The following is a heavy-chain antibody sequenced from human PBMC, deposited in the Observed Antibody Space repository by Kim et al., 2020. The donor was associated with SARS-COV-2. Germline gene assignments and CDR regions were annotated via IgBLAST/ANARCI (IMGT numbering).Heavy chain of an antibody. D-gene: IGHD6-13*01. J-gene: IGHJ5*02. CDR2: INHSGST. Sequence: SETLSLTCAVYGGSFSGYYWSWIRQPPGKGLEWIGEINHSGSTNYNPSLKSRVTISVDTSKNQFSLKLSSVTAADTAVYYCATIPGYSSSWDNWFDPWGQGTLVTVSS. V-gene: IGHV4-34*01. CDR1: GGSFSGYY. CDR3: ATIPGYSSSWDNWFDP.